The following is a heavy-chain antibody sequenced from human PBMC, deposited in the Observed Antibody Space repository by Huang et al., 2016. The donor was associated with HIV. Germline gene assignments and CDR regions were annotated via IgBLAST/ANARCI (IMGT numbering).Heavy chain of an antibody. D-gene: IGHD2-15*01. CDR3: AKESRWFSDFDH. CDR2: ISYDGRSQ. CDR1: GFKLSGFG. Sequence: QVHLVESGGGVVQPGGSLRLSCAASGFKLSGFGMHWVRQAPGKGLGWVAVISYDGRSQFYTGYVKGRFTISRDNSDNTLSLQMKGLRPDDTAVYYCAKESRWFSDFDHWGQGVLVSVSS. V-gene: IGHV3-30*18. J-gene: IGHJ4*02.